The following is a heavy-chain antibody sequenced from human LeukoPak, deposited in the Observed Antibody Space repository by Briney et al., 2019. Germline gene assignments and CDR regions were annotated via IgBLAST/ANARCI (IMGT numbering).Heavy chain of an antibody. Sequence: SETLSLTCAVYGGSFSGYYWSWIRQPPGKGLEWIGEINHSGSTNYNPSLKSRVTISVDTSKNQFPLKLSSVTAADTAVYYCARGKGRWFDPWGQGTLVTVSS. CDR2: INHSGST. V-gene: IGHV4-34*01. CDR1: GGSFSGYY. CDR3: ARGKGRWFDP. J-gene: IGHJ5*02.